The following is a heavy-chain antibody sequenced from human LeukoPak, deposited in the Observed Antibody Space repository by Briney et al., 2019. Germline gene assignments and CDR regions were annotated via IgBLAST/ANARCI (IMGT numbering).Heavy chain of an antibody. CDR3: ARDLGAAYDL. CDR1: GFTFSSYA. J-gene: IGHJ5*02. V-gene: IGHV3-23*01. Sequence: PGGSLRLSCAASGFTFSSYAMSWVRQAPGKGLEWVSAISGSGGSTYYADSVKGRFTISRDNSKSALYLEMNSLRVEDSGIYYCARDLGAAYDLWGQGVVVTVSS. D-gene: IGHD2-21*01. CDR2: ISGSGGST.